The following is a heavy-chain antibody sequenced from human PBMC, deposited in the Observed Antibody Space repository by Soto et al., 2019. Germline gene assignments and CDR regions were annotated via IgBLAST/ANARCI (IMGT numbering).Heavy chain of an antibody. V-gene: IGHV2-26*01. Sequence: QVTLKESGPVLVKPTETLTLTCTVSGFSFNNVKLGVSWIRQPPGKALEWLGSIFSNDEKSYSTSLKSRLTISKDTSKSQVVLTMTNMDPVDTATYYCARIYDCGGDCYPLDYWGQGTLVTVSS. CDR3: ARIYDCGGDCYPLDY. CDR2: IFSNDEK. D-gene: IGHD2-21*02. CDR1: GFSFNNVKLG. J-gene: IGHJ4*02.